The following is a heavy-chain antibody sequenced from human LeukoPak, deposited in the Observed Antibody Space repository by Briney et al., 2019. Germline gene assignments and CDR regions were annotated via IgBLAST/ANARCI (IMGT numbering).Heavy chain of an antibody. D-gene: IGHD3-3*01. CDR3: ARAEWLLDWYFDL. J-gene: IGHJ2*01. V-gene: IGHV4-59*01. Sequence: SETLSLTCTVPGGSISSYYWSWIRQPPGKGLEWIGYIYYSGSTNYNPSLKSRVTISVDTSKNQFSLKLSSVTAADTAVYYCARAEWLLDWYFDLWGRGTLVTVSS. CDR1: GGSISSYY. CDR2: IYYSGST.